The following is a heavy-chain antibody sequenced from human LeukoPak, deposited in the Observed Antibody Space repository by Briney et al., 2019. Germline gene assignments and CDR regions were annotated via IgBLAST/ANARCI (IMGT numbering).Heavy chain of an antibody. J-gene: IGHJ6*02. D-gene: IGHD2-2*01. V-gene: IGHV4-34*01. CDR3: ARVRIVVVPAALSVSYYYYGMDV. Sequence: SETLSLTCAVYGGSFSGYYWSWIRQPPGKGLEWIGEINHSGSTNYNPSLKSRVIISVDTSKNQFSLKLSSVTAADTAVYYCARVRIVVVPAALSVSYYYYGMDVWGQGTTVTVSS. CDR2: INHSGST. CDR1: GGSFSGYY.